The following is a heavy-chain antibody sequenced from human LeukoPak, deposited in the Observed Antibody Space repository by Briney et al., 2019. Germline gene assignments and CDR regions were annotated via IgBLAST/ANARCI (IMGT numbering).Heavy chain of an antibody. J-gene: IGHJ4*02. D-gene: IGHD3-16*02. CDR1: GYTFTSYG. CDR2: ISGNNGNT. V-gene: IGHV1-18*01. CDR3: ASVRVNYVWGNYPVDY. Sequence: ASVKVSCKASGYTFTSYGISWVRQAPGQGLEWMGWISGNNGNTNYAQKLQGRVTMTTDTSTSTAYVELRSLRSDDTALYYCASVRVNYVWGNYPVDYWGQGTLVTASS.